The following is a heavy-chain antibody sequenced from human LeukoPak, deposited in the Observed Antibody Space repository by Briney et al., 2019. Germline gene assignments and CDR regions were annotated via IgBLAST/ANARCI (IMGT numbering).Heavy chain of an antibody. V-gene: IGHV3-7*01. Sequence: GGSLRLSCAASGFTFSSYWMSWVRQAPGKALEWVANIKQDGSEKYYVDSVKGRFTISRDNAKNSLYLQMNSLRAEDTAVCYCARARIALYYFDYWGQGTLVTVSS. CDR2: IKQDGSEK. CDR1: GFTFSSYW. J-gene: IGHJ4*02. D-gene: IGHD6-13*01. CDR3: ARARIALYYFDY.